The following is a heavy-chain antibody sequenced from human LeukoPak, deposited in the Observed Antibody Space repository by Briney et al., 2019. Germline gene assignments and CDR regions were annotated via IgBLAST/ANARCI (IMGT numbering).Heavy chain of an antibody. CDR2: ISGSGGST. V-gene: IGHV3-23*01. CDR3: AKDKRDTAMVTSYYYYGMDV. CDR1: GFTFSSYA. D-gene: IGHD5-18*01. Sequence: GGSLRLSCAASGFTFSSYAMSWVRQAPGKGLEWVSAISGSGGSTYYADSVKGRFTISRDKSKNTLYLQMNSLRAEDTAVYYCAKDKRDTAMVTSYYYYGMDVWGQGTTVTVSS. J-gene: IGHJ6*02.